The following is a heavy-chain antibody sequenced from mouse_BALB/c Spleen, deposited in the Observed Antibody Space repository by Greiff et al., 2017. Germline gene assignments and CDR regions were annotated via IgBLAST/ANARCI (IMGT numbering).Heavy chain of an antibody. D-gene: IGHD2-14*01. J-gene: IGHJ3*01. Sequence: VQLKESGPGLVAPSQSLSITCTVSGFSLTSYGVHWVRQPPGKGLEWLGVIWAGGSTNYNSALMSRLSISKDNSKSQVFLKMNSLQTDDTAMYYCVIGTTTAWFAYWGQGTLVTVSA. CDR1: GFSLTSYG. CDR3: VIGTTTAWFAY. CDR2: IWAGGST. V-gene: IGHV2-9*02.